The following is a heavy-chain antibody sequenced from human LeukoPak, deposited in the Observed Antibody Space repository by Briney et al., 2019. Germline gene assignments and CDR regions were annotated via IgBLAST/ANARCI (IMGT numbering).Heavy chain of an antibody. CDR3: ASGYYYDSSGYSYYFDY. V-gene: IGHV1-69*05. Sequence: SSVKVSCKASGGTFSSYAISWVRLAPGQGHEWMGRIIPIFGTANYAQKFQGRVTITTDESTSTAYMELSSLRSEDTAVYYCASGYYYDSSGYSYYFDYWGQATLVTVSS. CDR2: IIPIFGTA. CDR1: GGTFSSYA. D-gene: IGHD3-22*01. J-gene: IGHJ4*02.